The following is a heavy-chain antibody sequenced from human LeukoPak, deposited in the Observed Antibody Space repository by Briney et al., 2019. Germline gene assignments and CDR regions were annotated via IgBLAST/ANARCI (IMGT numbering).Heavy chain of an antibody. D-gene: IGHD3-3*01. CDR1: GFTFSSCA. J-gene: IGHJ3*02. V-gene: IGHV3-23*01. CDR2: ISSSGGST. CDR3: AKDRPDFWSGDAFDI. Sequence: GGSLRLSCAASGFTFSSCAMSWVRQAPGKGLEWVSAISSSGGSTYYADSVKGRFTISRDNSKNTLYLQMHSLRAEDTAVYYCAKDRPDFWSGDAFDIWGQGTMVTVSS.